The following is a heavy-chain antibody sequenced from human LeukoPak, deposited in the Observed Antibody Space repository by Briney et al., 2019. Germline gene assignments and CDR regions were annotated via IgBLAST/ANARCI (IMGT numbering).Heavy chain of an antibody. CDR1: GFTFSGYW. CDR3: ASGGGWVFFN. V-gene: IGHV3-7*01. Sequence: GGSLRLSCAVSGFTFSGYWMSWVRQAPGKGLEWVANIKQDGSEKYYVDSVKGRFTISRDNARNSQFLQMNSLRAEDTAVYYCASGGGWVFFNWGQGTLVTVSS. CDR2: IKQDGSEK. J-gene: IGHJ4*02. D-gene: IGHD6-19*01.